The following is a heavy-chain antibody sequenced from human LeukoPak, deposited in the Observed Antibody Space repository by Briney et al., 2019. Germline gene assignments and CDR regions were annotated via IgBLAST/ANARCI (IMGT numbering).Heavy chain of an antibody. J-gene: IGHJ5*02. Sequence: GGSLRLSCAGSGFTFSNYWMTWVRQAPGKGLEWVTVVSGTGGRTYYADSVKGRFTISRDNSKNTLYLQMNSLRAEDTALYYCVKASSSSPQYNWFDAWGQGTLVTVSS. CDR1: GFTFSNYW. V-gene: IGHV3-23*01. CDR2: VSGTGGRT. D-gene: IGHD6-6*01. CDR3: VKASSSSPQYNWFDA.